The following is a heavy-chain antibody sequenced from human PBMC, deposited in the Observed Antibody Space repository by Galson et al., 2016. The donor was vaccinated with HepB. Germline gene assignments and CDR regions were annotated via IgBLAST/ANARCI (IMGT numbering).Heavy chain of an antibody. CDR3: AYSSGWGTFDY. CDR2: IYHSGIT. D-gene: IGHD6-19*01. CDR1: GGSISSNY. J-gene: IGHJ4*02. V-gene: IGHV4-59*01. Sequence: ETLSLTCTVSGGSISSNYWSWTRQPPGKGLEWIGCIYHSGITNYNPSLKSRVTISVDTSKNQFSLKLSSVTPADTAVYYCAYSSGWGTFDYWGQGTMVTVSS.